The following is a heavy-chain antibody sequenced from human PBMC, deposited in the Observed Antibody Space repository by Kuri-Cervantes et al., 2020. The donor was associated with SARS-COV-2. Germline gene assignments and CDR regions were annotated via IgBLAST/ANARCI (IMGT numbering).Heavy chain of an antibody. Sequence: GESLKISCAASGFTFDDYGMSWVRQAPGKGLEWVSGINWNGGSTGYADSVKGRFTISRDNAKNSLYLQMNSLRAEDTAVYYCAILGYCSSTSCAPDAFDIWGQGTMVTVSS. D-gene: IGHD2-2*01. CDR2: INWNGGST. J-gene: IGHJ3*02. CDR3: AILGYCSSTSCAPDAFDI. CDR1: GFTFDDYG. V-gene: IGHV3-20*04.